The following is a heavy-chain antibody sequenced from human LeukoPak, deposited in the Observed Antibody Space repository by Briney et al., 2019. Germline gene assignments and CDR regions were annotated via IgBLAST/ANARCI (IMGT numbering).Heavy chain of an antibody. Sequence: GGSLRLSCAASGFTFSSYEMNWVRQAPGKGLEWVSAISGSGGSTYYADSVKGRFTISRDNSKDTLYLQMNSLRAEDTAVYYCARGVTMVRGAYYYYMDVWGKGTTVTISS. CDR3: ARGVTMVRGAYYYYMDV. CDR2: ISGSGGST. CDR1: GFTFSSYE. J-gene: IGHJ6*03. V-gene: IGHV3-23*01. D-gene: IGHD3-10*01.